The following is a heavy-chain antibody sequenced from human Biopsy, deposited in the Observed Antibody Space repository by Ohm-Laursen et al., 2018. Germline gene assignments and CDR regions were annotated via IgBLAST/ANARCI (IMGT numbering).Heavy chain of an antibody. CDR1: GGTFSASG. J-gene: IGHJ1*01. CDR3: ATKLTGYFHH. V-gene: IGHV1-69*06. CDR2: IIPIFQTT. D-gene: IGHD3-9*01. Sequence: ASVKVSCKVIGGTFSASGISWARLAPGHGLEFVGGIIPIFQTTHYAQSFQGRVTIAADTSTSTATMELRSLRSDDTAVYYCATKLTGYFHHWGQGTLVIVSS.